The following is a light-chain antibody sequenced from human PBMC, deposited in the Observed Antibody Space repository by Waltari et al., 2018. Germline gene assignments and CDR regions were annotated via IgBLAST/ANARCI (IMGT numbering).Light chain of an antibody. J-gene: IGLJ3*02. CDR3: NSRDTTDNHLL. CDR1: SLTTYY. Sequence: SSELTQDPGVSVAFGQTVRITCQGDSLTTYYPSWYQQKPGQAPLLVLYGDNKRPSWIPDRFSGSTSGNTASLTITGAQAEDEADYYCNSRDTTDNHLLFGGGTKLTVL. CDR2: GDN. V-gene: IGLV3-19*01.